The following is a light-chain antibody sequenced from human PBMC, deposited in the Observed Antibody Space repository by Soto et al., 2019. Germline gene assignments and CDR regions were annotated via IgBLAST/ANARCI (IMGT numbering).Light chain of an antibody. J-gene: IGKJ1*01. CDR1: RSVSSSF. CDR3: QQYASLPWT. CDR2: GSS. Sequence: EIVLTQSPDTLSLSPGERATLSCGASRSVSSSFLAWFQQRPGQSPRLIIFGSSTRATGIPDRFSGSGSETEFTLTISRLEPEDFAMYYCQQYASLPWTFGQETKVEIK. V-gene: IGKV3-20*01.